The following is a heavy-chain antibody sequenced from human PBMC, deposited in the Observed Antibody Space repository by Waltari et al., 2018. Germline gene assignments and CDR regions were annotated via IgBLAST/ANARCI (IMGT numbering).Heavy chain of an antibody. J-gene: IGHJ3*02. D-gene: IGHD6-13*01. CDR1: GYTLTELS. CDR3: ATGWGIAAAATGAFDI. CDR2: FDPEDGET. Sequence: QVQLVQSGAEVKKPGASVKVSCKVSGYTLTELSMHWVRQAPGKGLEWMGGFDPEDGETIYAQKFQGRVTMTEDTSTDTAYMELSSLRSEDTAVYYCATGWGIAAAATGAFDIWGQGTMVTVSS. V-gene: IGHV1-24*01.